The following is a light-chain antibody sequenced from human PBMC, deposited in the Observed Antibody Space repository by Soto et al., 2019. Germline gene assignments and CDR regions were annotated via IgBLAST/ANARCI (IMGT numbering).Light chain of an antibody. V-gene: IGLV2-14*01. CDR1: SSDVGGYKY. CDR3: SSYTSSSSYV. J-gene: IGLJ1*01. CDR2: DVT. Sequence: QSALTQPASVSGSPGQSITISCTGTSSDVGGYKYASWYQQHPDKAPKLIIYDVTNRPSGISNRFSGSKSGNTASLTISGLQAEDEADYYCSSYTSSSSYVFGTGTKVTVL.